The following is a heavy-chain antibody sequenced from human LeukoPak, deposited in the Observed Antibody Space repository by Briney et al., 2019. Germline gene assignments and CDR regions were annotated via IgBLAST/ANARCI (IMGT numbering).Heavy chain of an antibody. CDR3: ARGTAVAGNNWFDP. Sequence: ASVKVSFKASGYTFTGYYMHWVRQAPGQGLEWMGWINPNSGGTNYAQKFQGRVTMTRDTAISTAYMELSRLRSDDTAVYYCARGTAVAGNNWFDPWGQGTLVTVSS. J-gene: IGHJ5*02. CDR1: GYTFTGYY. V-gene: IGHV1-2*02. D-gene: IGHD6-19*01. CDR2: INPNSGGT.